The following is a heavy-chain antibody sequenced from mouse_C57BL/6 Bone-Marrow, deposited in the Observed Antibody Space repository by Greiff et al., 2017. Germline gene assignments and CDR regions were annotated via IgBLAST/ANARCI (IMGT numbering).Heavy chain of an antibody. CDR2: IVPETGGT. J-gene: IGHJ1*03. CDR3: TRSDYGDCDV. Sequence: QVHVKQSGAELVRPGASVTLSCKASGYTFTDYEMHWVKQTPVHGLEWIGAIVPETGGTAYNQKFKGKAILTADKSSSTAYMELRSLTSEDSAVYYCTRSDYGDCDVWGTGTTVTVSS. CDR1: GYTFTDYE. V-gene: IGHV1-15*01.